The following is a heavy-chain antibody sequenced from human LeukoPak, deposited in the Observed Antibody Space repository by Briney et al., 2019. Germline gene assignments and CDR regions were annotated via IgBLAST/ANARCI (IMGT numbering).Heavy chain of an antibody. Sequence: PSETPSLTCTVSGGSISSSSYYWGWIRQPPGKELEWIGGIYYSGSTYYNPSLKSRVTISVDTSKNQFSLKLSSVTAADTAVYYCARHQSYYYHMDVWGKGTTVTVSS. CDR1: GGSISSSSYY. J-gene: IGHJ6*03. V-gene: IGHV4-39*01. CDR2: IYYSGST. CDR3: ARHQSYYYHMDV.